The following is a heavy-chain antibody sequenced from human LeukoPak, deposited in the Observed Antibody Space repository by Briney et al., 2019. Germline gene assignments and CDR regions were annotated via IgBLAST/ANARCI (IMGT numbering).Heavy chain of an antibody. CDR2: IYHSGST. CDR3: ARVYYYDSSGSHDAFDI. CDR1: GGSISSSNW. D-gene: IGHD3-22*01. J-gene: IGHJ3*02. Sequence: SGTLSLTCAVSGGSISSSNWWSWVRQPPGKGLEWIGEIYHSGSTNYNPSLKSRVTISVDKSKNRFSLKLSSVTAADTAVYYCARVYYYDSSGSHDAFDIWGRGTMVTVSS. V-gene: IGHV4-4*02.